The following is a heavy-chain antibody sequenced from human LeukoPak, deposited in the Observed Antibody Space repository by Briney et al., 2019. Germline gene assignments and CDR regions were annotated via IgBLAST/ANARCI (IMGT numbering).Heavy chain of an antibody. Sequence: GGSLRLSCAASGFTFSDYYMSWIRQAPGKGLEWVSYISSSGSTIYYADSVKGRFTISRDNAKNSLYLQMNSLRAEDTAVYYCARDMKSLGRTGGTWQLVHSLLGMDVWGQGTTVTVSS. J-gene: IGHJ6*02. CDR2: ISSSGSTI. V-gene: IGHV3-11*01. CDR1: GFTFSDYY. CDR3: ARDMKSLGRTGGTWQLVHSLLGMDV. D-gene: IGHD6-6*01.